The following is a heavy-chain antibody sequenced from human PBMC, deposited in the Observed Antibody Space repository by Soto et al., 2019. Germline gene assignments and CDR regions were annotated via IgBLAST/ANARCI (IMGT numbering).Heavy chain of an antibody. CDR1: GFTFSSYG. Sequence: QVQLVESGGGVVQPGRSLRLSCAASGFTFSSYGMHWVRQAPGKGLEWVAVISYDGSNKYYADSVKGRFTISRDNSKNTLYLQMNSLRAEDTAVYYCAKDGGYSSSWYYFDYWGQGTLVIVSS. D-gene: IGHD6-13*01. CDR3: AKDGGYSSSWYYFDY. V-gene: IGHV3-30*18. J-gene: IGHJ4*02. CDR2: ISYDGSNK.